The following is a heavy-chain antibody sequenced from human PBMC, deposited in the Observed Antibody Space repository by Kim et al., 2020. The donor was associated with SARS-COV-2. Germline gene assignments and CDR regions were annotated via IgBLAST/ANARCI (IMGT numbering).Heavy chain of an antibody. J-gene: IGHJ4*02. CDR3: ARDSGRGYYDSSGSRLDY. D-gene: IGHD3-22*01. Sequence: SETLSLTCTVSGGSISSSSYYWGWIRQPPGKGLEWIGSIYYSGSTYYNPSLKSRVTISVDTSKNQFSLKLSSVTAADTAVYYCARDSGRGYYDSSGSRLDYWGQGTLVTVSS. V-gene: IGHV4-39*07. CDR1: GGSISSSSYY. CDR2: IYYSGST.